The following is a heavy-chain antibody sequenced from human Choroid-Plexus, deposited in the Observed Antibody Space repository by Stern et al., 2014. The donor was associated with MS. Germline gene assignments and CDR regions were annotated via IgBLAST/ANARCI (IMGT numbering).Heavy chain of an antibody. V-gene: IGHV3-30*18. J-gene: IGHJ4*02. CDR2: ISYDGSDK. Sequence: VQLVESGGGGAHPGRPLILSCAASGFTFSNFGMNWVRQAPGKGLEGGALISYDGSDKYYADSVKGRFTIFRDNSKNTLYMHMNSLRAEDTAVYYCAKDRQWSTYFFDYWGQGSLVTVSS. CDR1: GFTFSNFG. CDR3: AKDRQWSTYFFDY. D-gene: IGHD2-15*01.